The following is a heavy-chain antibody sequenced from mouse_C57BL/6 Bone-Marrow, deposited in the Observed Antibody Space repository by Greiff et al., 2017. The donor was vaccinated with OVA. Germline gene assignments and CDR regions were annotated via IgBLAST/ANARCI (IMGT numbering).Heavy chain of an antibody. J-gene: IGHJ3*01. V-gene: IGHV5-17*01. CDR3: AREKRFAY. CDR1: GFTFSDYG. CDR2: ISSGSSTI. Sequence: EVQLVASGGGLVKPGGSLKLSCAASGFTFSDYGMHWVRQAPEKGLEWVAYISSGSSTIYYADTVKGRFTISRDNAKNTLFLQMTSLRSEDTAMYYCAREKRFAYWGQGTLVTVSA.